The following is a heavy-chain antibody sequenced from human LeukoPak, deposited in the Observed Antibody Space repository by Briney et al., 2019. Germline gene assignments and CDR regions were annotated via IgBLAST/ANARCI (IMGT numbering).Heavy chain of an antibody. D-gene: IGHD3-22*01. V-gene: IGHV4-59*01. J-gene: IGHJ4*02. CDR3: ARGYYYDSSGYYSLDY. Sequence: PSETLSLTCSVSGGSISNYYWSWIRQPPGKGLEWIGYIYYSGSTNYNPSLKSRVTISVDTSKNQFSLKLSSVTAAGTAVYYCARGYYYDSSGYYSLDYWGQGTLVTVSS. CDR1: GGSISNYY. CDR2: IYYSGST.